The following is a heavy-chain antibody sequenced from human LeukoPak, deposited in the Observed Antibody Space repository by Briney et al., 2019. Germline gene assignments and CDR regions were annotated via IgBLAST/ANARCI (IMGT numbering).Heavy chain of an antibody. J-gene: IGHJ5*02. D-gene: IGHD2-15*01. CDR1: GFTFTSYA. CDR2: ISYDGSIQ. V-gene: IGHV3-30*09. CDR3: ARDQNRVVVEHHWFDP. Sequence: GGSLRLSCAASGFTFTSYAMHWVRQAPGKGLEWVAVISYDGSIQYYADSVKGRFAFSRDNSKNTLYLQMNSLRPEDTAVYYCARDQNRVVVEHHWFDPWGQGTLVTVSS.